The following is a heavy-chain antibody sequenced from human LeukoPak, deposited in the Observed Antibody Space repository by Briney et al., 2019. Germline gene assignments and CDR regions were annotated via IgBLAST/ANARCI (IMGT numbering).Heavy chain of an antibody. D-gene: IGHD2-15*01. CDR3: AKDHGYCSGGSCYSDYYMDV. CDR2: IWYDGSNK. J-gene: IGHJ6*03. CDR1: GFTFSSYG. Sequence: PGGSLRLSCAASGFTFSSYGMHWVRQAPGKGLEWVAVIWYDGSNKYYADSVKGRFTISRDNSKNTLYLQMNSLRAEDTAVYYCAKDHGYCSGGSCYSDYYMDVWGKGTTVTVSS. V-gene: IGHV3-33*06.